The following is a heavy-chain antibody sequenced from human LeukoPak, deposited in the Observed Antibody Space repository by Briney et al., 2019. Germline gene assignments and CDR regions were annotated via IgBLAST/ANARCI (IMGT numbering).Heavy chain of an antibody. D-gene: IGHD7-27*01. CDR1: GFTFSGYW. CDR3: ARHLGTYSDH. Sequence: PGGSLRLSCAASGFTFSGYWMYWVRQAPGQGLVWVSLINSDGSSTNYADSVKGRFTIARDNAKNTLHLQVNSLRADDSAVYYCARHLGTYSDHWGQGTLVTVSS. V-gene: IGHV3-74*01. CDR2: INSDGSST. J-gene: IGHJ4*02.